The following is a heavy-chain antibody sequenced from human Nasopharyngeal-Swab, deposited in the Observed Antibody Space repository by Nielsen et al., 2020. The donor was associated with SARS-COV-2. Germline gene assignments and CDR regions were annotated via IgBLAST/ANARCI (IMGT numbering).Heavy chain of an antibody. CDR2: IRQDAREQ. J-gene: IGHJ3*02. D-gene: IGHD2-21*02. Sequence: GESLKISCAASGFTVSSSYMSWVRQPPGKGLEWVANIRQDAREQFYVDSVKGRFTISRDNAKNSVFLQMNSLRSEDTAVYYCARESVVTGMDDAPDIWGRGTMVTVSS. CDR1: GFTVSSSY. CDR3: ARESVVTGMDDAPDI. V-gene: IGHV3-7*04.